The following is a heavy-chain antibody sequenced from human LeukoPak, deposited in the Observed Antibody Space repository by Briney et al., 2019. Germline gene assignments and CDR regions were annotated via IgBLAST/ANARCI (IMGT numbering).Heavy chain of an antibody. V-gene: IGHV4-59*08. D-gene: IGHD2-15*01. CDR1: GVSISSYY. CDR3: ARARYCSGGSCYFHYYGMDV. CDR2: IYYSGST. Sequence: SETLSLTCTVSGVSISSYYWSWIRQPPGKGLEWIGYIYYSGSTNYNPSLKSRVTISVDTSKNQFSLKLSSVTAADTAVYYCARARYCSGGSCYFHYYGMDVWGQGTTVTVSS. J-gene: IGHJ6*02.